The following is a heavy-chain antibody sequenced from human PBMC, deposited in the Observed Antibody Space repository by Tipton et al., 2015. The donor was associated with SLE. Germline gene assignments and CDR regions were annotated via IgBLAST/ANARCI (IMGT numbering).Heavy chain of an antibody. Sequence: SLRLSCAASGFNVSDNYMSWVRQAPGKGLEWVSIIYIGGSTDYAASVKGRFTISRDSSKNTVYLQMNSLRAEDTAVYYCARDKFSGHDYIFDYWGQGTLVTVSS. J-gene: IGHJ4*02. CDR1: GFNVSDNY. CDR2: IYIGGST. V-gene: IGHV3-53*05. D-gene: IGHD5-12*01. CDR3: ARDKFSGHDYIFDY.